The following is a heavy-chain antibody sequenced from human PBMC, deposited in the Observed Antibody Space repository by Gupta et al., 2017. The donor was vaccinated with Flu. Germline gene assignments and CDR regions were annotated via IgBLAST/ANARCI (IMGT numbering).Heavy chain of an antibody. D-gene: IGHD4-17*01. CDR1: GYSFNRYW. CDR2: MYPGESDV. Sequence: EVQLVQSGAEVKKPGASLTISCKGFGYSFNRYWVAWVRQIPGKGLEWMGVMYPGESDVRYSPSFQGHVSISADKSMSTAYLQWSSLKASDTATYFCARSWGLTTPLDYWGQGTLVAVSP. V-gene: IGHV5-51*03. J-gene: IGHJ4*02. CDR3: ARSWGLTTPLDY.